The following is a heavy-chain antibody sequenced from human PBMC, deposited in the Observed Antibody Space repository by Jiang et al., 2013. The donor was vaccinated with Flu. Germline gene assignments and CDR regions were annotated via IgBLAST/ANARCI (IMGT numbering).Heavy chain of an antibody. Sequence: GPGLVKPSETLSLTCTVSGYSISSGYYWGWIRQPPGKGLEWIGSIYHSGSTYYNPSLKSRVTISVDTSKNQFSLKLSSVTAADTAVYYCASGRDYGDFYGMDAWGQGTTVTVSS. CDR3: ASGRDYGDFYGMDA. V-gene: IGHV4-38-2*02. D-gene: IGHD4-17*01. J-gene: IGHJ6*02. CDR1: GYSISSGYY. CDR2: IYHSGST.